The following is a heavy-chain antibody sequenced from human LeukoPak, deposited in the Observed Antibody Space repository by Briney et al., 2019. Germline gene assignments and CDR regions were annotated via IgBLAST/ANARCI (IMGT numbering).Heavy chain of an antibody. D-gene: IGHD3-10*01. J-gene: IGHJ4*02. CDR2: IYYTGST. Sequence: PSETLSLTCTVSGGSISSYYWSWIRQPPGRGLEWIGYIYYTGSTHFNPSLKSRVTISVDTSKNQFSLKLSSVTAADTAVYYCARDRDYGSGSYDYWGQGSLVTVSS. V-gene: IGHV4-59*01. CDR3: ARDRDYGSGSYDY. CDR1: GGSISSYY.